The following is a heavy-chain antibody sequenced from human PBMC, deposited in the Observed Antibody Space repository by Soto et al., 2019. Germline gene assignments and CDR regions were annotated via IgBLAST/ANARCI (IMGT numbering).Heavy chain of an antibody. Sequence: GGSLSLSLACSGCTLTNYAMTWVRQAPGKGLEGVSTMSGSGGTRYYADSVRGRFTISRDNSKSTLFLQMNSLRAEDTAVYYCVKTCDSTSCSLYDYWGQGTLVTVSS. V-gene: IGHV3-23*01. D-gene: IGHD2-2*01. CDR2: MSGSGGTR. J-gene: IGHJ4*02. CDR1: GCTLTNYA. CDR3: VKTCDSTSCSLYDY.